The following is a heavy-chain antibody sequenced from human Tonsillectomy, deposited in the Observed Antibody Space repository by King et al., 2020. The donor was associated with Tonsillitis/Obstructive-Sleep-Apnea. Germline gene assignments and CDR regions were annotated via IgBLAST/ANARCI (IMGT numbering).Heavy chain of an antibody. D-gene: IGHD5-24*01. J-gene: IGHJ5*02. V-gene: IGHV1-2*02. Sequence: VQLVESGAEVKKPGGSVKVSCKASGYTFTGYYMHWVRQAPGQGLEWMGWINPNRGGTNYAQKFQGRVTMTRDTSISTAYMELSRLRSDDTAVYYCARAQLPATLSWFDPWGQGTMVTVSS. CDR3: ARAQLPATLSWFDP. CDR2: INPNRGGT. CDR1: GYTFTGYY.